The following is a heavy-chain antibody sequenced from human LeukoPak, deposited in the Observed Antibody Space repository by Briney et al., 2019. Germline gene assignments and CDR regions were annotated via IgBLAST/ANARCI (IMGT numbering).Heavy chain of an antibody. Sequence: AVNVPCKASGYTFTSYDINWVRQATGQGLGWMGWMNPNSGNTGYAQKFQGRVTMTRNTSTSTAYMELSSLRSEDTAVYYCARGGHRGSIAADWGQGTLVTVSS. CDR1: GYTFTSYD. CDR2: MNPNSGNT. D-gene: IGHD6-13*01. J-gene: IGHJ4*02. CDR3: ARGGHRGSIAAD. V-gene: IGHV1-8*01.